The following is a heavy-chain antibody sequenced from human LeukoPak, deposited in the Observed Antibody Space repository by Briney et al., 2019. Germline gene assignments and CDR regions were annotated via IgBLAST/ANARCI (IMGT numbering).Heavy chain of an antibody. CDR2: VSPSSSSI. CDR3: AREHTPYGSGCTAAY. V-gene: IGHV3-48*01. CDR1: GFTFSSYG. D-gene: IGHD6-19*01. J-gene: IGHJ4*02. Sequence: PGGSLRLSCAASGFTFSSYGMNWVRQAPGPGLEWVSYVSPSSSSIYYADSVKGRFTISRDNAKNSLYLQMNSLRAEDTAVYYCAREHTPYGSGCTAAYWGQGTLVTVSS.